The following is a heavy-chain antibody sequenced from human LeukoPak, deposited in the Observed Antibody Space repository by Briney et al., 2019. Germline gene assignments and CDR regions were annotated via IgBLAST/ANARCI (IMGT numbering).Heavy chain of an antibody. CDR2: SNPNSGGT. CDR1: GYTFTGYY. V-gene: IGHV1-2*04. CDR3: ASGYDTLTGYSFDI. J-gene: IGHJ3*02. D-gene: IGHD3-9*01. Sequence: GASVKVSCKASGYTFTGYYMHWVRQAPGQGLEWMGWSNPNSGGTNYAQKFQGWVTMTRDTSISTAYMELSRLRSDDTAVYYCASGYDTLTGYSFDIWGQGTMVTVSS.